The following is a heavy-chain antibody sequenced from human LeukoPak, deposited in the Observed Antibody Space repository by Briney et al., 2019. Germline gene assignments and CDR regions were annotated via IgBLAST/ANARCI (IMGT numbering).Heavy chain of an antibody. CDR3: AGGGTYDI. CDR1: GFTFSSYW. Sequence: GGSLRLSCAASGFTFSSYWMSWVRQAPGKGLEWVANIKQDGSQKNYVDSVKGRFTISRDNAKKSLYLQMNSLKGEDTAVYFCAGGGTYDIWGQGTRVTVSS. CDR2: IKQDGSQK. J-gene: IGHJ3*02. V-gene: IGHV3-7*01.